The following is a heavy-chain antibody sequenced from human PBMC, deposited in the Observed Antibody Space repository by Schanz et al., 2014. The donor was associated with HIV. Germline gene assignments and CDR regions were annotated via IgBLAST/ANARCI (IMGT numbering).Heavy chain of an antibody. Sequence: VQLVESGGGVVQPGRSLRLSCAASGFTFSTNDMHWVRQVPGKGLEWVSTISGSDGDTYYADSVKGRFTISRDNSKSILYLQMSSLRREDTAVYYCAKERRERWLPGRGGLDVWGQGTTVAVSS. CDR3: AKERRERWLPGRGGLDV. D-gene: IGHD1-1*01. J-gene: IGHJ6*02. CDR1: GFTFSTND. V-gene: IGHV3-23*04. CDR2: ISGSDGDT.